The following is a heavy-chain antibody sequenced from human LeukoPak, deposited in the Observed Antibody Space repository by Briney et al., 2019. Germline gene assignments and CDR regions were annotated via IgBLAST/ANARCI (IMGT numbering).Heavy chain of an antibody. J-gene: IGHJ4*02. CDR1: GFTFSGSA. D-gene: IGHD3-10*01. CDR2: IRSKANSYAT. Sequence: GGSLRLSCAASGFTFSGSAMHWVRQASGKGLEWVGRIRSKANSYATAYAASVKGRFTISRDDSNNTAYLQMNSLRAEDTAVYYCARSELGSYFDYWGQGTLVTVSS. CDR3: ARSELGSYFDY. V-gene: IGHV3-73*01.